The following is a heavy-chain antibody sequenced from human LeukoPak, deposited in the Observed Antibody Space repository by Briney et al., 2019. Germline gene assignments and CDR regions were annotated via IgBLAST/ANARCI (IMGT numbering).Heavy chain of an antibody. D-gene: IGHD3-3*01. V-gene: IGHV3-15*01. J-gene: IGHJ4*02. Sequence: GGSLRLSCAASGFTFSNAWMSWVRQAPGKGLEWVGRIKSKTDGGTTDYAAPVKGRFTISRDDSKNTLYLQMNSLKTEGTALCYCTTSEFLEWLLYFDYWGGGTLVTVSS. CDR1: GFTFSNAW. CDR2: IKSKTDGGTT. CDR3: TTSEFLEWLLYFDY.